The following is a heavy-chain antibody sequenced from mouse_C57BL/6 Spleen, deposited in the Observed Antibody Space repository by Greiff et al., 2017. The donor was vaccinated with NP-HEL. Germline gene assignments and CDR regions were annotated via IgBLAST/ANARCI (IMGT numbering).Heavy chain of an antibody. CDR3: ARWNDHPGRSFDY. CDR1: GFNIKNSY. Sequence: EVQLQQSVAELVRPGASVKLSCTASGFNIKNSYMHWVKQRPEQGLEWIGRIDPANGNTKYAPKFQGKATITADTSSNTAYLQLSSLTSEDTAVYYCARWNDHPGRSFDYWGQGTTLTVSS. CDR2: IDPANGNT. V-gene: IGHV14-3*01. J-gene: IGHJ2*01.